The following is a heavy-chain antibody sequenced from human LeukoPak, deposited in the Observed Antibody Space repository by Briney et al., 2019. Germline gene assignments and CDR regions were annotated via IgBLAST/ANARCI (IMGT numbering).Heavy chain of an antibody. D-gene: IGHD3-3*01. Sequence: SETLSLTCTVSGGSISSYYWSWIRQPPGKGLEWIGYIYYSGSTNYNPSLKSRVTISVDTSKNQFSLKLSSVTAADTAVYYCARDRSITIFGVVHDAFDIWGQGIMVTVSS. V-gene: IGHV4-59*01. CDR3: ARDRSITIFGVVHDAFDI. CDR2: IYYSGST. J-gene: IGHJ3*02. CDR1: GGSISSYY.